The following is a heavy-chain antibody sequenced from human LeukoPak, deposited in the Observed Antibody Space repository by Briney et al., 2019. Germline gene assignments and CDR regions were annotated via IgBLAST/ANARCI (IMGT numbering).Heavy chain of an antibody. CDR2: IKRDGSQI. CDR1: GFTFSNDW. V-gene: IGHV3-7*01. Sequence: GGSLRLSCVSSGFTFSNDWMTWVRQAPGKGLEWVANIKRDGSQINYADSLKGRFTIPRDNTKMFLHMKCVTLEATARYYCARDTSPSSGSTYFDAFDMWGQGTMVSVSS. D-gene: IGHD1-1*01. J-gene: IGHJ3*02. CDR3: ARDTSPSSGSTYFDAFDM.